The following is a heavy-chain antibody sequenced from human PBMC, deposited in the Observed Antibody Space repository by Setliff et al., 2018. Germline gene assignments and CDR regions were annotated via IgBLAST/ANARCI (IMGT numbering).Heavy chain of an antibody. J-gene: IGHJ3*01. CDR1: GYTFTSYG. D-gene: IGHD2-21*02. Sequence: ASVKVSCKASGYTFTSYGVHWVRQAPGQRLEWMGWINAANGNTKYSQKFQGRVTITRDTSTGTAYMELRSLTFDDTAVYYCARDWFCSGGDCSDVFDFWGQGTMVTVSS. CDR2: INAANGNT. CDR3: ARDWFCSGGDCSDVFDF. V-gene: IGHV1-3*01.